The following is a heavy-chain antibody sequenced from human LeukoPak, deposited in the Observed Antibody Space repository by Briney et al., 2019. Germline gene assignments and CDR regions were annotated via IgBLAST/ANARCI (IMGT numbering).Heavy chain of an antibody. Sequence: PGGSLRLSCAASGFTFSSYSMNWVRQAPGKGLEWVSSISSSSSYIYYADSVKGRFTISRDNAKDSLYLQMNSLRAEDTAIYYCAKDRGSLEPFDFWGQGTLVTVSS. D-gene: IGHD1-1*01. CDR3: AKDRGSLEPFDF. CDR2: ISSSSSYI. V-gene: IGHV3-21*01. J-gene: IGHJ4*02. CDR1: GFTFSSYS.